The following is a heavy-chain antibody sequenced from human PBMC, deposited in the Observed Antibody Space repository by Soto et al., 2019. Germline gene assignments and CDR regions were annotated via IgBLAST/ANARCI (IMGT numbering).Heavy chain of an antibody. D-gene: IGHD4-17*01. CDR3: AKDHGDYGLDY. V-gene: IGHV3-23*01. CDR2: LSGNGGST. J-gene: IGHJ4*02. CDR1: GFIFSSYA. Sequence: EVQLLESGGGLVQPGGSLRLSCAASGFIFSSYALSWVRQAPGKGLEWVSALSGNGGSTYYADSVKGRFTISRDNSKNTLYLQMNSLRAEDTAIYDCAKDHGDYGLDYWGQGTLVTVSS.